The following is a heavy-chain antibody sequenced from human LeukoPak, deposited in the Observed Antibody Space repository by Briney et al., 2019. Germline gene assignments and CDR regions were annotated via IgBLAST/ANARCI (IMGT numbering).Heavy chain of an antibody. CDR3: ARGGTTLPFDC. V-gene: IGHV3-74*03. CDR2: INTDGSST. J-gene: IGHJ4*02. D-gene: IGHD4-11*01. CDR1: GFTFSSYW. Sequence: GGSLRLSCAASGFTFSSYWMHWVRQAPGKGLVWVSRINTDGSSTKYADSVKGRFTLSRDNAKNTLYLQINSLRAEDTAVYYCARGGTTLPFDCWGQETLVTVSS.